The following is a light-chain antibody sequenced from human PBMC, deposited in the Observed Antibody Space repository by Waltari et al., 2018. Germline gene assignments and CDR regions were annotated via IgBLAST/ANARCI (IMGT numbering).Light chain of an antibody. CDR3: QQRSNWPPWT. CDR1: QSVRRF. V-gene: IGKV3-11*01. Sequence: EIVLAQSPAPLSLSPGERASLPCRASQSVRRFLAWYQQKPGQAPRLLNYDASNRATGIPARFSGSGSGTDFTLTISSLEPEDFAVYYCQQRSNWPPWTFGQGTKVEIK. CDR2: DAS. J-gene: IGKJ1*01.